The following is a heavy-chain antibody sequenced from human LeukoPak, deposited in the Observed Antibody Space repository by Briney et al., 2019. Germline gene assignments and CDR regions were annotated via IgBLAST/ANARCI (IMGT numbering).Heavy chain of an antibody. V-gene: IGHV3-7*04. CDR3: ARKTTVPHFDY. CDR1: GFTFSTYW. D-gene: IGHD1-1*01. CDR2: INQDGSEK. Sequence: GGSLRLSSAASGFTFSTYWMSWVPQAQGKGLEWVANINQDGSEKYYVDSVKGRFTISGDNADNSLYLQMNSLRAEDTAVYYCARKTTVPHFDYWGQGSLVTVSS. J-gene: IGHJ4*02.